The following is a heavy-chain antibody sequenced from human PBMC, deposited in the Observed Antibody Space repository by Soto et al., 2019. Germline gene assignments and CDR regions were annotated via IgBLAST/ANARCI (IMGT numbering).Heavy chain of an antibody. D-gene: IGHD4-17*01. Sequence: SETLSLTCAVSGGSISSSNWWSWVRQPPGKGLEWIGEIYHSGSTNYNPSLKSRVAISVDKSKSQFSLKLSSVTAADTAVYYCAPDYGDIKDYYYGMDVWGQGTTVTVSS. CDR3: APDYGDIKDYYYGMDV. J-gene: IGHJ6*02. V-gene: IGHV4-4*02. CDR1: GGSISSSNW. CDR2: IYHSGST.